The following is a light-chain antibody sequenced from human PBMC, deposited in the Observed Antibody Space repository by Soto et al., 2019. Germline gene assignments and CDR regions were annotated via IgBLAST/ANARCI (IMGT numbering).Light chain of an antibody. V-gene: IGKV3-15*01. CDR2: GAS. CDR1: QSVSSN. CDR3: QQYNNWPPYT. Sequence: IVMTQSPATLSVSPGERATLFCRASQSVSSNLAWYQQKPGQAPRLLIYGASTRATGIPARFSGSGSGTEFTLTISSLQSEDFAGYYCQQYNNWPPYTLGQGTKLEMK. J-gene: IGKJ2*01.